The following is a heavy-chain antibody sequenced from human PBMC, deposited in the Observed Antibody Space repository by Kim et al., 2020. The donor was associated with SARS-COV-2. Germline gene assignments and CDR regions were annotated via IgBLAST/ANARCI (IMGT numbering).Heavy chain of an antibody. CDR1: GGTFSSYA. CDR3: ARAPRITMIVDWYFDL. D-gene: IGHD3-22*01. Sequence: SVKVSCKASGGTFSSYAISWVRQAPGQGLEWMGGIIPIFGTANYAQKFQGRVTITADESTSTAYMELSSLRSEDTAVYYCARAPRITMIVDWYFDLWGRGTLVTVSS. CDR2: IIPIFGTA. J-gene: IGHJ2*01. V-gene: IGHV1-69*13.